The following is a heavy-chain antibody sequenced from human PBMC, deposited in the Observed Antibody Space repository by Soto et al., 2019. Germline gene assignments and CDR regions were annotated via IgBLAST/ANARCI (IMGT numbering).Heavy chain of an antibody. J-gene: IGHJ6*02. Sequence: GGSLRLSCAASGFAFSDYYMTWIRQAPGKGLEWVSYISGSGSTIYYADSMKGRFTISRDNAKNSLSLQMNSLRAEDTATYYCARLGFYYGMDVWGQGTTVTVSS. CDR1: GFAFSDYY. CDR2: ISGSGSTI. V-gene: IGHV3-11*01. CDR3: ARLGFYYGMDV. D-gene: IGHD7-27*01.